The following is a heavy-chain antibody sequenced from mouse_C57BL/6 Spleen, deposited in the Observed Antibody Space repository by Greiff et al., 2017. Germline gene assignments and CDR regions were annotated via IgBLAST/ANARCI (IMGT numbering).Heavy chain of an antibody. J-gene: IGHJ4*01. D-gene: IGHD4-1*01. CDR3: ARSNWDDAIDY. V-gene: IGHV1-64*01. Sequence: VQLQQPGAELVKPGASVKLSCKASGYTFTRYWMHWVKQRPGQGLEWIGMIHPNSGSNNYNEKFKSKATLTINKSSITAYKQLSSLTSEDSAVDYCARSNWDDAIDYWGQGTSVTVSS. CDR1: GYTFTRYW. CDR2: IHPNSGSN.